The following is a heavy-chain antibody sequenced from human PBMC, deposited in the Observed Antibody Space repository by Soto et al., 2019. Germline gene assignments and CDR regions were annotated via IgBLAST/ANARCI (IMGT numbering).Heavy chain of an antibody. J-gene: IGHJ4*02. D-gene: IGHD4-17*01. CDR3: ARHDRDYGDQIDY. CDR1: GGSISSSSYY. Sequence: QLQLQESGPGLVKSSETLSLTCTVSGGSISSSSYYWGWIRQPPGKGLEWIGSIYYSGSTYYNSYLKSRVTISVDTSKNQFSLKVSSVTAADTAVYYCARHDRDYGDQIDYWGQGTLVTVSS. CDR2: IYYSGST. V-gene: IGHV4-39*01.